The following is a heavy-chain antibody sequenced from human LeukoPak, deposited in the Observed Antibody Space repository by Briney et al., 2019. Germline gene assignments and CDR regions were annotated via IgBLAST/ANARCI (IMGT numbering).Heavy chain of an antibody. CDR1: GFTFSSYS. D-gene: IGHD6-19*01. J-gene: IGHJ4*02. CDR3: ARDLGIAVAGTGSDY. V-gene: IGHV3-21*01. CDR2: ISSSSSYI. Sequence: PGGSLRLSCAASGFTFSSYSMNWVRQAPGKGLEWVSSISSSSSYIYYADSVKGRFTISRDNAKNSLYLQMNSLRAEDTAVYYCARDLGIAVAGTGSDYWGQGTLVTVSS.